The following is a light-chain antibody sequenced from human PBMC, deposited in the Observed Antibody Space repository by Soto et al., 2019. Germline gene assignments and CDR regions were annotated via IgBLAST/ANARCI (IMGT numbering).Light chain of an antibody. J-gene: IGKJ3*01. V-gene: IGKV3-20*01. CDR2: GAS. CDR1: QTACSNC. Sequence: EIVLTQSPGTLSLSPGERATLSCRASQTACSNCLAWYQQKPGQAPRLLISGASNRATGIPDRFSGSGSGTASTLTISRLEPEDFAVYYCQQYGGSPGFTFGPGTRVDIK. CDR3: QQYGGSPGFT.